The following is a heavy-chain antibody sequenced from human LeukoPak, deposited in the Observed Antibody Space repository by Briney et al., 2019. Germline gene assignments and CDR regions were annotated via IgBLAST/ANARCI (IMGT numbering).Heavy chain of an antibody. Sequence: PGGSLRLSCAASGFTFSSYWMSWVRQAPGKGLEWVANIKQDGSEKYYVDSVKGRFTISRDNAKNSLYLQMNSLRAEDTAVYYCARFATQYSSGIHGMDVWGQGTTVTVSS. CDR2: IKQDGSEK. J-gene: IGHJ6*02. V-gene: IGHV3-7*03. CDR3: ARFATQYSSGIHGMDV. D-gene: IGHD6-19*01. CDR1: GFTFSSYW.